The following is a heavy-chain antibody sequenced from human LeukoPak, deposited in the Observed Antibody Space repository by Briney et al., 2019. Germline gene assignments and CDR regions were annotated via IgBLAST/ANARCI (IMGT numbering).Heavy chain of an antibody. CDR1: GGSISSSSYY. CDR3: ARLRVVGDWYDIEHDAFDI. V-gene: IGHV4-39*01. J-gene: IGHJ3*02. CDR2: MYYIGST. Sequence: KPSETLSLTCTVSGGSISSSSYYWGWIRQPPGKGLEWIGSMYYIGSTYYNPSLKSRVSISVDTSKSQFSLKLYSVTAADTAVYYCARLRVVGDWYDIEHDAFDIWGQGTLVTVSS. D-gene: IGHD3-9*01.